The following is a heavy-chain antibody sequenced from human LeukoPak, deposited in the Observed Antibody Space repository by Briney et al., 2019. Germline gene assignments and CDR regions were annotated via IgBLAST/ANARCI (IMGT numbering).Heavy chain of an antibody. CDR3: AKTTAGHSSGRYPGWPVDY. Sequence: GGSLRLSCAASGFAFGSYAIAWVRQAPGKGLEWVSHISGSGGIIYYTDSVKGRFTISRDNSKNTLYLQMDSLRAEDTAVYYCAKTTAGHSSGRYPGWPVDYWGQGTLVTVSS. J-gene: IGHJ4*02. CDR1: GFAFGSYA. CDR2: ISGSGGII. V-gene: IGHV3-23*01. D-gene: IGHD6-19*01.